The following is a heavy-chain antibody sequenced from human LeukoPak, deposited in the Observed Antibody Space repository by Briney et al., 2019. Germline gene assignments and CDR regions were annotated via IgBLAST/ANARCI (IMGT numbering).Heavy chain of an antibody. D-gene: IGHD3-10*01. J-gene: IGHJ5*02. CDR2: IYTSGST. V-gene: IGHV4-61*02. CDR1: GDSISSGSFY. Sequence: SETLSLTCSVSGDSISSGSFYWSWIRQPAGKGLEWIGRIYTSGSTNYNPSLKSRVTMSVDTSKNQFSLKLSSVTAADTAVYYCARKTYYYGSGSYISWFDPWGQGTLVTVSS. CDR3: ARKTYYYGSGSYISWFDP.